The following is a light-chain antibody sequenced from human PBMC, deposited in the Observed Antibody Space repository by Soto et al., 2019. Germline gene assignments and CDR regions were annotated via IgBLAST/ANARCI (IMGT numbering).Light chain of an antibody. V-gene: IGLV2-23*02. Sequence: QSVLTQPASVSGSPGQSITISCTGTSSDVGSNNLVSWYQQHPGKAPKLMIYDVTKRPSGISNRFAGSKSDNTASLTISGLQAEDEADYYFCSYAATNTLVFGAGTKLTVL. CDR3: CSYAATNTLV. J-gene: IGLJ3*02. CDR1: SSDVGSNNL. CDR2: DVT.